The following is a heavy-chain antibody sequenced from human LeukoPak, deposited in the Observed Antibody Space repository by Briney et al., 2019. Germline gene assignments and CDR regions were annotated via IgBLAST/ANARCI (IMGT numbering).Heavy chain of an antibody. V-gene: IGHV3-30-3*01. J-gene: IGHJ4*02. Sequence: GGSLRLSCAASGFTFSSYAMHWVRQAPGKGLEWVAVISYDGSNKYYADSVKGRFTISRDNSKNTLYLQMNSLRAEDTAVYYCARDTWEYCSGGSCSHTSQFDYWGQGTLVTVSS. CDR1: GFTFSSYA. CDR2: ISYDGSNK. CDR3: ARDTWEYCSGGSCSHTSQFDY. D-gene: IGHD2-15*01.